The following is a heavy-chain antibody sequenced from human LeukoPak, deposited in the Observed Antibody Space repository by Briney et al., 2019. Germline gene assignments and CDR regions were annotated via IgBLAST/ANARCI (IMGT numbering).Heavy chain of an antibody. CDR1: GFTFDDYG. J-gene: IGHJ6*03. Sequence: PGGSLRLSCAASGFTFDDYGMSWVRQAPGKGLEWVSGINWNGGSTGYADSVKDRFTISRDNAKNSLYLQMNSLRAEDTALYYCAKDPSGAPGYYYYMDVWGKGTTVTISS. CDR3: AKDPSGAPGYYYYMDV. V-gene: IGHV3-20*04. CDR2: INWNGGST. D-gene: IGHD3-10*01.